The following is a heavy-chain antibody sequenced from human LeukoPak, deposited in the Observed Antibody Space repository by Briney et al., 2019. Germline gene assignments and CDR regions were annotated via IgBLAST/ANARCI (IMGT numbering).Heavy chain of an antibody. D-gene: IGHD6-13*01. CDR3: ARHAPYRQLDESWYDP. J-gene: IGHJ5*02. Sequence: SETPSLTCAVAGSSITNYFWSWIRQPPGEGQEWIGYISDSGSTYYKPSLRSRVTISIDASKSQFSLRLSSVTAADTAVYYGARHAPYRQLDESWYDPWGQGTLVTVSS. V-gene: IGHV4-59*08. CDR2: ISDSGST. CDR1: GSSITNYF.